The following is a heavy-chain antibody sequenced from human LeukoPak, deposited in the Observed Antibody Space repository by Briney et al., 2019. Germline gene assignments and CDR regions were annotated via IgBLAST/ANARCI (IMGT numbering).Heavy chain of an antibody. CDR3: ARDLKQWLPTGLKRGYGMDV. D-gene: IGHD6-19*01. J-gene: IGHJ6*04. CDR2: IKQDGSEK. V-gene: IGHV3-7*01. Sequence: GGSLRLSCAASGFTVSSYWMSWVRQAPGKGLEWVADIKQDGSEKYYVDSAKGRFTISRDNAKNSLYLQMNSLRAGDTAVYYCARDLKQWLPTGLKRGYGMDVWGKGTTVTVSS. CDR1: GFTVSSYW.